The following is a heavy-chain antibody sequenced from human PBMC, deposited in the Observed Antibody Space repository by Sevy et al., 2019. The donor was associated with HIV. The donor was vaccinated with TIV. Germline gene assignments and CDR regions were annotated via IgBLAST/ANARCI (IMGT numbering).Heavy chain of an antibody. CDR2: IKEDGSGR. CDR1: GFTFGSYW. V-gene: IGHV3-7*01. Sequence: GGSLRLSCAASGFTFGSYWMTWVRQAPGKGLEWVANIKEDGSGRFYGDSVRGRFTVSRDKAKKTLDLQMNNLRGEDTALYYCARLYSSSSGRGLDNWGQGALVTVSS. J-gene: IGHJ4*02. CDR3: ARLYSSSSGRGLDN. D-gene: IGHD6-6*01.